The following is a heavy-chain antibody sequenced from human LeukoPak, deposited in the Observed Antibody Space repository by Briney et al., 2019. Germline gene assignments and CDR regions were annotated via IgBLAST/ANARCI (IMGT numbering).Heavy chain of an antibody. Sequence: SETLSLTCTVSGGSISSHYWSWIRQPPGKGLEWIGYIYYSGSTNYNPSLKSRVTISVDTSKNQFSLKLSSVTAADTAVYYCARDPESRSGYYYYYMDVWGKGTTVTVSS. J-gene: IGHJ6*03. CDR2: IYYSGST. V-gene: IGHV4-59*11. CDR3: ARDPESRSGYYYYYMDV. CDR1: GGSISSHY. D-gene: IGHD6-6*01.